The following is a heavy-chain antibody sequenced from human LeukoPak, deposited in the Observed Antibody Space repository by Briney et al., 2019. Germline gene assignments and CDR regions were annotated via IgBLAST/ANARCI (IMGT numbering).Heavy chain of an antibody. Sequence: PGGSLRPSCAASGFSLDDYAMHWVRQAPGQGLEWVSSISWDGRNMAYAASVKGRFTISRDNAQNSLYLQMYSLKIEDTAFYYCIKDMGFDLLKDAFDLWGQGMLVTVSS. V-gene: IGHV3-9*01. CDR1: GFSLDDYA. J-gene: IGHJ3*01. D-gene: IGHD1-26*01. CDR2: ISWDGRNM. CDR3: IKDMGFDLLKDAFDL.